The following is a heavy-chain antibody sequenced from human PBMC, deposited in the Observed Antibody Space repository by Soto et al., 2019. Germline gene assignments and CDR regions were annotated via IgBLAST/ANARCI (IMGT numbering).Heavy chain of an antibody. V-gene: IGHV3-48*02. D-gene: IGHD1-26*01. CDR1: GFTFSGYS. CDR2: ISSLSSPR. J-gene: IGHJ4*02. Sequence: LRLSCAASGFTFSGYSMNWVRQAPGKGLEWVSYISSLSSPRYYAESVEGRFIISRDNAKNSLYLQMNSLRDEDTAVYFCAREDILGARSFDYWGQGALVTVSS. CDR3: AREDILGARSFDY.